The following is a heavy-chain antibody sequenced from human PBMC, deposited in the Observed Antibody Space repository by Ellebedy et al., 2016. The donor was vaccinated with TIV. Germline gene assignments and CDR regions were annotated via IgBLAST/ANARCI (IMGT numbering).Heavy chain of an antibody. D-gene: IGHD3-10*01. J-gene: IGHJ5*02. Sequence: GESLKISCAASGFTFSSYSMNWVRQAPGKGLEWVSAISGSGGSTYYADSVKGRFTISRDNSKNTLYLQMNSLRAEDTAVYYCAKDQIRVRGILGPWGQGTLVTVSS. CDR3: AKDQIRVRGILGP. CDR2: ISGSGGST. CDR1: GFTFSSYS. V-gene: IGHV3-23*01.